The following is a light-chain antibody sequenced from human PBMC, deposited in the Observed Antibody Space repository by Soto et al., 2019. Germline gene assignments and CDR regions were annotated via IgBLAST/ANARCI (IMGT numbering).Light chain of an antibody. V-gene: IGLV2-14*03. J-gene: IGLJ2*01. CDR2: NVS. CDR3: SSFTRTTTVV. Sequence: QAVVTQPASVSGSPGQSITISCTGTSSDVGGYDYVSWYQQHPGKAPKLLIHNVSNRPSGVSNRFSGSKSGNTASLTVSGLQAEDEADYYCSSFTRTTTVVFGGGTKLTVL. CDR1: SSDVGGYDY.